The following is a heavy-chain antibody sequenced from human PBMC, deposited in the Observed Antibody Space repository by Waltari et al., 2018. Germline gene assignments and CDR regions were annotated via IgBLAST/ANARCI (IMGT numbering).Heavy chain of an antibody. CDR3: AKMEQYYYDSSVYFDY. CDR2: ISGSGGST. V-gene: IGHV3-23*01. J-gene: IGHJ4*02. D-gene: IGHD3-22*01. CDR1: GFTFSRYA. Sequence: EVKLLEFGGGLVKRGGSLRLSWAASGFTFSRYATSRVRQAPGKGLEWVSAISGSGGSTYYAYSVKGRFTISRDNSKNTLYLLMNSLRAEDTAVYYCAKMEQYYYDSSVYFDYLGQGTLVTVSS.